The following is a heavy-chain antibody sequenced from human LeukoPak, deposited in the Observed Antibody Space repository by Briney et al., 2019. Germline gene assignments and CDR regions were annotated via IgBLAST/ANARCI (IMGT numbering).Heavy chain of an antibody. Sequence: GGSLRLSCAASGFTFSSYAMSWVRQAPGKGLEWVSSISSSSSYIYYADSVKGRFTISRDNAKNSLYLQMNSLRAEDTAVYYCARVPRRDGGYYYYYYMDVWGKGTTVTVSS. CDR1: GFTFSSYA. J-gene: IGHJ6*03. CDR3: ARVPRRDGGYYYYYYMDV. CDR2: ISSSSSYI. V-gene: IGHV3-21*01.